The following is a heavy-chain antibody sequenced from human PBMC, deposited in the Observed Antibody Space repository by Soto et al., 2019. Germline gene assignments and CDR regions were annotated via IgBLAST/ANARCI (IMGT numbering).Heavy chain of an antibody. D-gene: IGHD6-13*01. V-gene: IGHV5-51*01. CDR3: ARLPPGIAAAGTGQDNWFDP. CDR2: IYPGDSDT. CDR1: GYSFTSYW. J-gene: IGHJ5*02. Sequence: GESLKISCKGSGYSFTSYWIGWVRQMPGKGLEWMGIIYPGDSDTRYSPSFQGQVTISADKSISTAYLQWSSLKASDTAMYYCARLPPGIAAAGTGQDNWFDPWGQGTLVTVSS.